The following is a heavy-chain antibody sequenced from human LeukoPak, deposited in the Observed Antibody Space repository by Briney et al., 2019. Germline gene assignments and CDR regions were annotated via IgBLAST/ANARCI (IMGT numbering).Heavy chain of an antibody. V-gene: IGHV1-69*13. CDR3: ARVLSQQLALYYFDY. Sequence: AASVKVSCKASGGTFSSYAISWVRQAPGQGLEWMGGIIPIFGTANYAQKFQGRVTITADESTSTAYMELSSLRPEDTAVYYCARVLSQQLALYYFDYWGQGTLVTVSS. D-gene: IGHD6-13*01. CDR1: GGTFSSYA. CDR2: IIPIFGTA. J-gene: IGHJ4*02.